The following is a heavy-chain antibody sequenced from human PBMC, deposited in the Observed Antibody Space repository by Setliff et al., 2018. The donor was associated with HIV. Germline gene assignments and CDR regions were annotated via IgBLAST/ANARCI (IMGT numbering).Heavy chain of an antibody. CDR2: IIPMFGTA. J-gene: IGHJ6*03. V-gene: IGHV1-69*05. Sequence: SVKVSCKASGGTFSSYGINWVRQAPGQGLEWMGGIIPMFGTANYAQKFQGRVTMTRDTSTSTVYMELSSLRSEDTAVYYCARGCYYMDVWGKGTTVTV. CDR3: ARGCYYMDV. D-gene: IGHD2-8*01. CDR1: GGTFSSYG.